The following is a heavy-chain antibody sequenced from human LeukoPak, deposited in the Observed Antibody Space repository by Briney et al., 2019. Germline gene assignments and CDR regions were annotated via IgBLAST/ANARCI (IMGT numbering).Heavy chain of an antibody. CDR1: GGSFSGYY. Sequence: KVSQTLSLTCAVYGGSFSGYYWSWIRQPPGKGLEWIGEINHSGSTNYNPSLKSRVTISVDTSKNQFSLKLSSVTAADTAVYYGARGVAAHGGYYYYYYYMDVWGKGTTVTVSS. J-gene: IGHJ6*03. CDR2: INHSGST. V-gene: IGHV4-34*01. D-gene: IGHD6-6*01. CDR3: ARGVAAHGGYYYYYYYMDV.